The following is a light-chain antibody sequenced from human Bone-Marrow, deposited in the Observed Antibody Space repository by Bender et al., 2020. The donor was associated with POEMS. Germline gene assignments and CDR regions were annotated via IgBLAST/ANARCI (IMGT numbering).Light chain of an antibody. CDR1: ALPKKY. CDR2: EDS. CDR3: YSTHNSGDYEL. J-gene: IGLJ3*02. V-gene: IGLV3-10*01. Sequence: SYELTQPPSVSVSPGQTARITCSGDALPKKYAYWDQQKSGQAPVLVIYEDSERPSGIPERFSGSSSGTMATLTISGAQVEDEADYYCYSTHNSGDYELFGGGTKLTVL.